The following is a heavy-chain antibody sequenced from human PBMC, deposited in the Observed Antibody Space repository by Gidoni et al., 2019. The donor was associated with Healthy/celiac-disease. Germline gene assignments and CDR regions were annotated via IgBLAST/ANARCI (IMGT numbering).Heavy chain of an antibody. CDR2: IYYSGST. CDR3: ARGRPRYSYGCFDY. Sequence: QVQLQESGPGLVKPSETLSLTCTVSGGSISSYYWSWIRQPPGKGLEWIGYIYYSGSTNYNPSLKSRVTISVDTSKNQFSLKLSSVTAADTAVYYCARGRPRYSYGCFDYWGQGTLVTVSS. CDR1: GGSISSYY. D-gene: IGHD5-18*01. V-gene: IGHV4-59*08. J-gene: IGHJ4*02.